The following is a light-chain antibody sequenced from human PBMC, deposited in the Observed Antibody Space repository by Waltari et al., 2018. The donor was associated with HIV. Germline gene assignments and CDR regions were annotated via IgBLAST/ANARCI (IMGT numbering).Light chain of an antibody. Sequence: QSALTQPASVSGAPGQSITISCPGTSSDVGGENQVSWYQQHPGKAPKLMIYEVSNRPSGVSNRFSGSKSGNTASLTISGLQAEDEADYYCSSYTSSSTRVFGGGTNLTVL. CDR1: SSDVGGENQ. CDR2: EVS. V-gene: IGLV2-14*01. CDR3: SSYTSSSTRV. J-gene: IGLJ3*02.